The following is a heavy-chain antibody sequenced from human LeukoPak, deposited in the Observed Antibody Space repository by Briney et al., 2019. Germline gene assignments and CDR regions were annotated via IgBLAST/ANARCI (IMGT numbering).Heavy chain of an antibody. CDR3: AKVRDRLSSFYPAA. CDR2: INPHSGGR. D-gene: IGHD6-13*01. CDR1: GYSFTDYY. J-gene: IGHJ4*02. V-gene: IGHV1-2*02. Sequence: GASVKVSCKASGYSFTDYYIHWVRQAPGQGLEWMGWINPHSGGRNLAQKFQGRDTMTRDTSITTAYLELSGLTSDDTAMYYCAKVRDRLSSFYPAAWGQGTLVSVSS.